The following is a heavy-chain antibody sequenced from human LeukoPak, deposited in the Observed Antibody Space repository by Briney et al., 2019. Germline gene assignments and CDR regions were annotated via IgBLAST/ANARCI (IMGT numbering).Heavy chain of an antibody. CDR2: INAYNGNP. Sequence: ASVKLSCKASGYTFTSYGITWVRQAPGQGLEWMGWINAYNGNPHYAQKLQGRVTMTTDTSTGTAYMELRSLRSDDTAVYYRARGSSVYDYWGQGTLVTVSS. CDR3: ARGSSVYDY. D-gene: IGHD3-10*01. V-gene: IGHV1-18*01. J-gene: IGHJ4*02. CDR1: GYTFTSYG.